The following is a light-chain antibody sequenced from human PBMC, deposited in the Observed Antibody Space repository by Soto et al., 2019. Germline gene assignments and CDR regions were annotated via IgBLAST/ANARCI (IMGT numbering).Light chain of an antibody. J-gene: IGKJ5*01. V-gene: IGKV3-15*01. CDR3: QQYDNWPIT. Sequence: EIVMTQSPATLSVSPGERATLSCRASQSVSSNLAWYQQKPGQAPRLLIYGASTRATGIPARLSGSGSGTEFTLTISSLQTEDFTVFYCQQYDNWPITSDQGTRLQIK. CDR1: QSVSSN. CDR2: GAS.